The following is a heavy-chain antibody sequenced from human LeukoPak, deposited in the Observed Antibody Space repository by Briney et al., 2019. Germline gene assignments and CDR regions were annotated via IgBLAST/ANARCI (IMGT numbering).Heavy chain of an antibody. D-gene: IGHD3-10*01. CDR3: ASGDYGARSPVMRY. CDR2: IYTSGDT. V-gene: IGHV4-61*02. CDR1: GGSVTRGAYS. J-gene: IGHJ4*01. Sequence: SETLSLTCTVSGGSVTRGAYSWTWIRQPVGKGLEWIGRIYTSGDTKYNPSLKSRVTISVGASNNQFSLKLTSVTAADTAVYYCASGDYGARSPVMRYWGHGTLVIVSS.